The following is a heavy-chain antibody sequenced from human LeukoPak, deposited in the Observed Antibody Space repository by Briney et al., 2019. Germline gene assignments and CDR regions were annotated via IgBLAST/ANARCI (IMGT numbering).Heavy chain of an antibody. Sequence: PGGSLRLSCAASGFTFNDHAMNWVRQAPGKGLEWVSGVNWNGRNTHYADSVKGRFTISRDNGKNSLYLQMNSLRAEDTALYHCVRGGEEVISARDYFDSWGRGTLDTVSS. CDR3: VRGGEEVISARDYFDS. V-gene: IGHV3-20*01. J-gene: IGHJ4*02. CDR1: GFTFNDHA. CDR2: VNWNGRNT. D-gene: IGHD2-15*01.